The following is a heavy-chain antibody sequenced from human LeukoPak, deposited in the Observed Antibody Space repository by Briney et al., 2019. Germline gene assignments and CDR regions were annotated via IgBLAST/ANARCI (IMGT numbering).Heavy chain of an antibody. V-gene: IGHV3-48*01. D-gene: IGHD3-22*01. J-gene: IGHJ4*02. Sequence: PGGSLRLSCAASGFTFSSYSMNWVRQAPGKGLEWVSYISSSSSTIYYADSVKGRFTISRDNAKNSLYLQMNSLRAEDTAVYYCARDAYYYDSSGYYVNPFDYWGQETLVTVSS. CDR1: GFTFSSYS. CDR3: ARDAYYYDSSGYYVNPFDY. CDR2: ISSSSSTI.